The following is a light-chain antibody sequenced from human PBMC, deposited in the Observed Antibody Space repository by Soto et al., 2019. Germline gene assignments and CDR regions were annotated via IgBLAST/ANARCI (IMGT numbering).Light chain of an antibody. CDR1: QTINSW. CDR3: QQYDTLWT. CDR2: KAS. Sequence: DIQMTQSPSILSASVGERVTITCRANQTINSWLAWYQQKPGQAPKLLIYKASTLESGVPSRFSGSGSGTEFTLTISSLQPDDFVTYYCQQYDTLWTFGQGTKVEIK. V-gene: IGKV1-5*03. J-gene: IGKJ1*01.